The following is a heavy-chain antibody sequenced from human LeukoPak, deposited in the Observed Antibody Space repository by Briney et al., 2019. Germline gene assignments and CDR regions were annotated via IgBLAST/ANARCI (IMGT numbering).Heavy chain of an antibody. Sequence: GGSLRLSCAASGFTFSSYAMHWVRQAPGKGLEWVAVISYDGSNKYYADSVKGRFTISRDNSKNTLYLQMNSLRAEDTAVYYCARESIDYYDSSGDYWGQGTLVTVSS. CDR1: GFTFSSYA. J-gene: IGHJ4*02. CDR3: ARESIDYYDSSGDY. D-gene: IGHD3-22*01. V-gene: IGHV3-30-3*01. CDR2: ISYDGSNK.